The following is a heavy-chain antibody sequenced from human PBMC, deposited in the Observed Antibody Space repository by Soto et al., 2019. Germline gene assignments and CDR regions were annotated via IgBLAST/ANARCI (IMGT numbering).Heavy chain of an antibody. CDR1: GYTFTGYH. CDR2: ISPHSGGT. V-gene: IGHV1-2*02. CDR3: ARGSSDWGTGTWILDS. D-gene: IGHD6-19*01. J-gene: IGHJ4*02. Sequence: ASVKVSCKASGYTFTGYHIHWVRQAPGQRLEWMGWISPHSGGTNYAQRFQGRVTLTRDTSISTAYMELRSLRSDDTAVYFCARGSSDWGTGTWILDSWGQGTLVSVS.